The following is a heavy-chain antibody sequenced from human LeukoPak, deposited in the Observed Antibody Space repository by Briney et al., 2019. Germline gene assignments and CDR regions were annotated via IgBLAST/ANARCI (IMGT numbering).Heavy chain of an antibody. Sequence: SETLSLTCAVYGGSFSGYYWSWIRQPPGKGLEWIGEINHSGSTNYNPSLKSRVTISVDTSKNQFSLKLSSVTAADTAVYYCARGLRITIFGVVILTGNWFDPWGQGTLVTVSS. CDR1: GGSFSGYY. CDR2: INHSGST. CDR3: ARGLRITIFGVVILTGNWFDP. J-gene: IGHJ5*02. V-gene: IGHV4-34*01. D-gene: IGHD3-3*01.